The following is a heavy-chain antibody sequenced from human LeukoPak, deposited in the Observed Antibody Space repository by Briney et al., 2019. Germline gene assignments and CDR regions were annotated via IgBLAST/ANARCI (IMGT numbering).Heavy chain of an antibody. CDR3: AKHVRALRFLEWAYYFDY. CDR2: ISGSGGST. CDR1: GFTFSSYA. J-gene: IGHJ4*02. Sequence: QPGGSLRLSCAASGFTFSSYAMSWVRQAPGKGLEWVSAISGSGGSTYYADSVKGRFTISRDNSKNTLYLQMNSLRAEDTAVYYCAKHVRALRFLEWAYYFDYWGQGTLVTVSS. V-gene: IGHV3-23*01. D-gene: IGHD3-3*01.